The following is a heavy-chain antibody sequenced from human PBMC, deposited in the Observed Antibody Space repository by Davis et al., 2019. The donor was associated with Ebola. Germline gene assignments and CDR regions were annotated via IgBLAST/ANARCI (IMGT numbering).Heavy chain of an antibody. V-gene: IGHV3-21*01. CDR2: ISSSSSYI. Sequence: GESLKISCAASGFTFSSYSMNWVRQAPGKGLEWVSSISSSSSYIYYADSVKGRFTISRDNAKNSLYLQMNSLRAEDTAVYYCAKPWGSAVYYYYYMDVWGKGTTVTVSS. J-gene: IGHJ6*03. CDR3: AKPWGSAVYYYYYMDV. D-gene: IGHD7-27*01. CDR1: GFTFSSYS.